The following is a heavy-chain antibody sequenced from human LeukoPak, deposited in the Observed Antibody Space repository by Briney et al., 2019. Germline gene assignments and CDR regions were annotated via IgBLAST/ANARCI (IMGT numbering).Heavy chain of an antibody. CDR1: GFTFSNAW. CDR3: AKGAARNYFDY. D-gene: IGHD6-6*01. CDR2: IWYDGSNK. J-gene: IGHJ4*02. Sequence: GGSLRLSCAAAGFTFSNAWMSWVRQAPGKGLEWVAVIWYDGSNKYYADSVKGRFTISRDNSKNTLYLQMNSLRAEDTAVYYCAKGAARNYFDYWGQGTLVTVSS. V-gene: IGHV3-33*06.